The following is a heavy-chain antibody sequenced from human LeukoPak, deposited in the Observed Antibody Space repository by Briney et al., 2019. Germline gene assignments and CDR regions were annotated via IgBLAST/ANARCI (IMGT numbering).Heavy chain of an antibody. CDR1: GTTFSRFG. CDR3: AKDQGVVGSYDA. Sequence: PGGSLRLSCEASGTTFSRFGMNWVRQAPGKGQEWVAFIQCDESLKCYLGSVKGRFATSRDNSKNTVYLQMNSLRVEDTAVYYCAKDQGVVGSYDAWGQGTLVTVSS. V-gene: IGHV3-30*02. D-gene: IGHD3-10*01. J-gene: IGHJ5*02. CDR2: IQCDESLK.